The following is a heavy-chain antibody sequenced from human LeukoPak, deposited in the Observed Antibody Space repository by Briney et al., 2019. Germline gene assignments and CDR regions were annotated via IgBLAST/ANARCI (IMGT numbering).Heavy chain of an antibody. CDR1: GYTFTSYG. Sequence: EASVKVSCKASGYTFTSYGISWVRQAPGQGLEWMGWISAYNGNTNYAQKLQGRVTMTTDTSTSTAYVELGSLRSDDTAVYYCARDQWELPEDYWGQGTLVTVSS. CDR2: ISAYNGNT. V-gene: IGHV1-18*01. CDR3: ARDQWELPEDY. D-gene: IGHD1-26*01. J-gene: IGHJ4*02.